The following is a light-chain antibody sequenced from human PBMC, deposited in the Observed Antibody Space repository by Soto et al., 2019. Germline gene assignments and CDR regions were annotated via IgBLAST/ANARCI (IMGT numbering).Light chain of an antibody. V-gene: IGLV3-21*02. CDR3: QVGDVSLDHQV. Sequence: SYERTQPPSVSVAPGQTASITCGGNNIGSKTVHWYQQKPGQAPMLVVYDDADRPSGIPERFSGSNSGNTATLTISRVEAGDEAAYYCQVGDVSLDHQVFGGGTKVTVL. J-gene: IGLJ2*01. CDR2: DDA. CDR1: NIGSKT.